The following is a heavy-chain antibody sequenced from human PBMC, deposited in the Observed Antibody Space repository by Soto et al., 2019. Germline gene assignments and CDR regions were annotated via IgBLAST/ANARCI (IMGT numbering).Heavy chain of an antibody. Sequence: ASVKVSCKASGYTFTGYYMHWVRQAPGQGLEWMGWINPNSGGTNYAQKFQGRVTMTRDTSISTAYMELSRLRSDDTAVYYCARVPRRYYYDSSGYGMDVWGQGTTVTVSS. CDR2: INPNSGGT. CDR1: GYTFTGYY. D-gene: IGHD3-22*01. CDR3: ARVPRRYYYDSSGYGMDV. J-gene: IGHJ6*02. V-gene: IGHV1-2*02.